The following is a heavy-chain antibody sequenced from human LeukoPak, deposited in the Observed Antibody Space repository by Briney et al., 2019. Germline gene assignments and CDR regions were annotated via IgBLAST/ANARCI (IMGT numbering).Heavy chain of an antibody. V-gene: IGHV1-2*02. J-gene: IGHJ6*02. D-gene: IGHD3-10*01. Sequence: ASVKVSCKASGYTFTGYYMHWVRQALGQGLEWMGWINPNTGDTNYAQKFQGGVTMTRDTSISTAYMELSRLRSDDTAVYFCARGFGEFSVGGMDVWGQGTTVTVSS. CDR2: INPNTGDT. CDR3: ARGFGEFSVGGMDV. CDR1: GYTFTGYY.